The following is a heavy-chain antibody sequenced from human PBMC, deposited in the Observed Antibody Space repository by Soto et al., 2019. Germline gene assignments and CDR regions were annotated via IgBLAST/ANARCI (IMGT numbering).Heavy chain of an antibody. CDR2: TYYRSKWYN. V-gene: IGHV6-1*01. CDR1: GDSVSSNSAA. CDR3: ASEAVAGPYYYYGMDV. Sequence: SPTLSLTCAISGDSVSSNSAAWNWIRQSPSRGLEWLGRTYYRSKWYNDYAVSVKSRITINPDTSKNQFSLQLNSVTPEDTAVYYCASEAVAGPYYYYGMDVWGQGTTVTVSS. D-gene: IGHD6-19*01. J-gene: IGHJ6*02.